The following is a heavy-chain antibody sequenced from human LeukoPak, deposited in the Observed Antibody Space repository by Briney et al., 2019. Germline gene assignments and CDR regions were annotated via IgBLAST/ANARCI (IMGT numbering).Heavy chain of an antibody. Sequence: ASVKVSCKASGYTFTSYGISWVRQAPGRGLEWMGWISAYNGNTNYAQKLQGRVTMTTDTSTSTAYMELRSLRSDDTAVYYYARDAGYSYGFGYYYYYGMDIWGQGTTVTVSS. CDR1: GYTFTSYG. V-gene: IGHV1-18*01. D-gene: IGHD5-18*01. CDR3: ARDAGYSYGFGYYYYYGMDI. J-gene: IGHJ6*02. CDR2: ISAYNGNT.